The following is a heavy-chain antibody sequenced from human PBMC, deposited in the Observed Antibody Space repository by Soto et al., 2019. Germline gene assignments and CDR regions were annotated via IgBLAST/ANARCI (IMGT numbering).Heavy chain of an antibody. Sequence: SETLSLTCTVSGGSISNYYWAWVRQPPGKELEWIGYVYYSGSTNYNPSLESRVTISIDASKNQFSLKMKSVTAADTAVYYCVRDYLLTGFDPWGQGALVTVSS. CDR3: VRDYLLTGFDP. J-gene: IGHJ5*02. D-gene: IGHD3-9*01. V-gene: IGHV4-59*01. CDR2: VYYSGST. CDR1: GGSISNYY.